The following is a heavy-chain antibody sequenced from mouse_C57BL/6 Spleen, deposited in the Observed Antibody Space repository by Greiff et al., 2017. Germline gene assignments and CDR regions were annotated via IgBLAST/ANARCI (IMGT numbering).Heavy chain of an antibody. CDR2: INPNNGGT. D-gene: IGHD1-1*02. CDR3: AKYYVVDFDY. J-gene: IGHJ2*02. Sequence: VQLQQSGPELVKPGASVKISCKASGYTFTDYNMDWVKQSHGKSLEWIGDINPNNGGTIYNQKFKGKATLTVDKSSSTAYMELHSLTSGDTADYSCAKYYVVDFDYWGQGTSVTVSS. V-gene: IGHV1-18*01. CDR1: GYTFTDYN.